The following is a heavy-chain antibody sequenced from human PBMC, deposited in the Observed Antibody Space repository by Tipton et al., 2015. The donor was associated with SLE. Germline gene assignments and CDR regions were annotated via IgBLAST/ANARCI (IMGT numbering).Heavy chain of an antibody. CDR1: GFTFSSYE. CDR2: ISSSGSTI. V-gene: IGHV3-48*03. Sequence: SLRLSCAASGFTFSSYEMNWVRQAPGKGLEWVSYISSSGSTIYYADSVKGRFTISRDNAKNSLYLQMNSLRAEDTAVYCCARSGDFWSGYYTTWWFDPWGQGTLVTVSS. D-gene: IGHD3-3*01. J-gene: IGHJ5*02. CDR3: ARSGDFWSGYYTTWWFDP.